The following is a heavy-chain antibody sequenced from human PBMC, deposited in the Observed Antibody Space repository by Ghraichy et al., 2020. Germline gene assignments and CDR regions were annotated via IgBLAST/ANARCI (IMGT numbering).Heavy chain of an antibody. CDR1: GGSFSGYY. CDR3: ARALLLGRGYFDY. V-gene: IGHV4-34*01. J-gene: IGHJ4*02. D-gene: IGHD2-15*01. CDR2: INHSGST. Sequence: SETLSLTCAVYGGSFSGYYWSWIRQPPGKGLEWVWEINHSGSTNYNPSLKSRVTISVDTSKNQFSLKLSSVTAADTAVSYCARALLLGRGYFDYWGQGTLVTVSS.